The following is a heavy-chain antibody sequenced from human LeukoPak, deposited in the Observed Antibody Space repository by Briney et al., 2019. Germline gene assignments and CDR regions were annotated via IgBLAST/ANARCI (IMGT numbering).Heavy chain of an antibody. V-gene: IGHV4-28*01. J-gene: IGHJ4*02. Sequence: PSETLSLTCAVSGYSMTSSSWWGWIRQPPGKGLEWIGYIYHSGTTCYNPSLQSRVTMSVDTSKNQFSLKLSSVTAVDTAVYYCARKENVYYYFDYWGQGTLFTVSS. CDR2: IYHSGTT. D-gene: IGHD3-10*01. CDR3: ARKENVYYYFDY. CDR1: GYSMTSSSW.